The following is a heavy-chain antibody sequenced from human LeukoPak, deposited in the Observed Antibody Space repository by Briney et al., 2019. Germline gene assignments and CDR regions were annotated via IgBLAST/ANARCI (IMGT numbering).Heavy chain of an antibody. CDR1: GFTFSSYA. J-gene: IGHJ2*01. CDR2: ISGSGGST. D-gene: IGHD1-26*01. Sequence: GGSLRFSCAASGFTFSSYAMSWVRQAPGKGLEWVSAISGSGGSTYYADSVKGRFTISRDSSKNTLFLHMNTLRAEDTAIYYCAKDRTVGASYWYFDLWGRGTLVTVSS. CDR3: AKDRTVGASYWYFDL. V-gene: IGHV3-23*01.